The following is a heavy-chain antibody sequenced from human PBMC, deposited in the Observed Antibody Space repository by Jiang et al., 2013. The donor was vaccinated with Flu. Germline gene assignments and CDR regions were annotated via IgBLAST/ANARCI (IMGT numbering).Heavy chain of an antibody. V-gene: IGHV4-34*01. CDR1: GGSFSGYY. CDR2: INHSGST. J-gene: IGHJ4*02. Sequence: LLKPSETLSLTCAVYGGSFSGYYWSWIRQPPGKGLEWIGEINHSGSTNYNPSLKSRVTISVDTSKNQFSLKLSSVTAADTAVYYCASRMEMATITFRYWGQGTLVTVSS. D-gene: IGHD5-24*01. CDR3: ASRMEMATITFRY.